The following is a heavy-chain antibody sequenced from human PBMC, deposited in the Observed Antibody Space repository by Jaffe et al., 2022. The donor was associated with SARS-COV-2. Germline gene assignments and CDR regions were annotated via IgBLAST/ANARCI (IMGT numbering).Heavy chain of an antibody. V-gene: IGHV3-9*01. CDR3: AKGTYYDILTGSDY. CDR1: GFTFDDYA. Sequence: EVQLVESGGGLVQPGRSLRLSCAASGFTFDDYAMHWVRQAPGKGLEWVSGISWNGGTIAYADSMKGRFTISRDNAKNSLYLQMNSLRTEDTALYYCAKGTYYDILTGSDYWGQGTLVTVSS. D-gene: IGHD3-9*01. CDR2: ISWNGGTI. J-gene: IGHJ4*02.